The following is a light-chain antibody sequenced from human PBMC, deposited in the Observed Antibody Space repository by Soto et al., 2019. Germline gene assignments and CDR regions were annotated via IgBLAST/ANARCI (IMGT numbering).Light chain of an antibody. V-gene: IGLV2-11*01. CDR3: CSYVGRNTYV. Sequence: QSALTQPRSASGSPGQSITISCTGTSSDVGGYNYVSWYQQHPAQAPKLIIFDVSKRPSGVPNRFSGSKSGNPASLTISGLRGEDEADYYCCSYVGRNTYVFGTGTKLTV. J-gene: IGLJ1*01. CDR1: SSDVGGYNY. CDR2: DVS.